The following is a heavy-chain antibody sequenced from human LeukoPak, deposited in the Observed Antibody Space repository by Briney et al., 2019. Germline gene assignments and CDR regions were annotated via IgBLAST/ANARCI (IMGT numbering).Heavy chain of an antibody. D-gene: IGHD2-2*01. J-gene: IGHJ3*02. Sequence: GASVKVSCKASGYTFTSYDINWVRQATGQGLEWMGWMNPNSGNTGYAQKFQGRVTITRNTSISTAYVELSSLRSEDTAVYYCAREALNCSSTSCYPYAFDIWGQGTMVTVSS. CDR2: MNPNSGNT. CDR1: GYTFTSYD. CDR3: AREALNCSSTSCYPYAFDI. V-gene: IGHV1-8*03.